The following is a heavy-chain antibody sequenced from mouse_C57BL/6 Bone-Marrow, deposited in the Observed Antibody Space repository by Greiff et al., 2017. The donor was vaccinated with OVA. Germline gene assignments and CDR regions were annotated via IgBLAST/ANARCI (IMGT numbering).Heavy chain of an antibody. V-gene: IGHV5-15*01. J-gene: IGHJ3*01. D-gene: IGHD2-4*01. CDR1: GFTFSDYG. CDR2: ISNLAYSI. CDR3: ARLGYDYDGVFFAY. Sequence: DVMLVESGGGLVQPGGSLKLSCAASGFTFSDYGMAWVRQAPRKGPEWVAFISNLAYSIYYADTVTGRFTISRENAKNTLYLEMSSLRSEDTAMYYCARLGYDYDGVFFAYWGQGTLVTVS.